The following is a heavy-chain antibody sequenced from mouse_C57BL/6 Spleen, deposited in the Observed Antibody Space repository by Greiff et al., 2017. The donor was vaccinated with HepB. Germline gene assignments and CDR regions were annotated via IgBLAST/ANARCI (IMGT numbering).Heavy chain of an antibody. CDR1: GFTFSSYA. CDR3: TRVSFTVEVDY. J-gene: IGHJ2*01. Sequence: EVKLMESGEGLVKPGGSLKLSCAASGFTFSSYAMSWVRQTPEKRLEWVAYISSGGDYIYYADTVKGRFTISRDNARNTLYLQMSSLKSEDTAMYYCTRVSFTVEVDYWGQGTTLTVSS. V-gene: IGHV5-9-1*02. D-gene: IGHD1-1*01. CDR2: ISSGGDYI.